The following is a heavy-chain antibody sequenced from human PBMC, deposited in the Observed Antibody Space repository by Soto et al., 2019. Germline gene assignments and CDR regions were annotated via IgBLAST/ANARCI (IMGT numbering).Heavy chain of an antibody. CDR2: ISYDGSNK. CDR3: AKDYDYIWGSYRAPLDY. Sequence: PGGSLRLSCAASGFTFSSYGMHWVRQAPGKGLEWVAVISYDGSNKYYADSVKGRFTISRDNSKNTLYLQMNSLRAEDTAVYYCAKDYDYIWGSYRAPLDYWGQGTLVTVS. CDR1: GFTFSSYG. V-gene: IGHV3-30*18. J-gene: IGHJ4*02. D-gene: IGHD3-16*02.